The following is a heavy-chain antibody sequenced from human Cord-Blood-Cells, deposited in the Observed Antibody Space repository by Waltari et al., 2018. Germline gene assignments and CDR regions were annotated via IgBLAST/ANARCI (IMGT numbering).Heavy chain of an antibody. CDR2: INHSGST. CDR1: GGSFSGYY. CDR3: ASSLADAFDI. V-gene: IGHV4-34*01. Sequence: QVQLQQWGAGLLKPSETLSLTCAVYGGSFSGYYWSGIRQPPGRGLEWIGEINHSGSTNYNPSLKSRVTISVDTSKNQFSLKLSSVTAADTAVYYCASSLADAFDIWGQGTMVTVSS. J-gene: IGHJ3*02.